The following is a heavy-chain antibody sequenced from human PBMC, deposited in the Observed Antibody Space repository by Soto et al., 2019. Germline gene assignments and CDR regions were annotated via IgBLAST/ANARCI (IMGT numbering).Heavy chain of an antibody. V-gene: IGHV1-18*01. CDR1: GYIFVNYG. J-gene: IGHJ6*02. CDR2: ISHYTGNT. CDR3: VMVDNYVTPTPQDV. Sequence: QVQLVPSGDEVKKPGASLKVSCKASGYIFVNYGIAWVRQSPGQGLEWMGWISHYTGNTHSATKVQGRLTMTTDTSTSTAYMDLGSLTSDDTAVYYCVMVDNYVTPTPQDVGGQGTTVTVSS. D-gene: IGHD3-16*01.